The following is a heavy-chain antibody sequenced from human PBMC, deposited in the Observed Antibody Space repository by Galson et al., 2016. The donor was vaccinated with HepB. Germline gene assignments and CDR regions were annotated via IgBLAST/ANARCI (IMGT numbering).Heavy chain of an antibody. CDR3: AREGVCTGGRCYSGFDY. CDR2: ISPNSGNT. J-gene: IGHJ4*02. CDR1: GYTFTTDG. V-gene: IGHV1-18*04. D-gene: IGHD2-15*01. Sequence: SVKVSCKAYGYTFTTDGISWVRQAPGQGLEWMGWISPNSGNTTYAQKVQGGVTMTTDTSTNTDYMELRSLRSDDTAVYYCAREGVCTGGRCYSGFDYWGQGTLVTVSS.